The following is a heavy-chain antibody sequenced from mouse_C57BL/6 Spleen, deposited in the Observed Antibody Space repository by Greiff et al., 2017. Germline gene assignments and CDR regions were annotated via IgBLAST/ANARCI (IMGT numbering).Heavy chain of an antibody. CDR1: GYTFTDYY. V-gene: IGHV1-76*01. D-gene: IGHD2-2*01. J-gene: IGHJ4*01. CDR3: ARGEDGYDDYAMDY. CDR2: IYPGSGNT. Sequence: VQLQESGAELVRPGASVKLSCKASGYTFTDYYINWVKQRPGQGLEWIARIYPGSGNTYYNEKFKGKATLTAEKSSSTAYMQLSSLTSEDSAVYFCARGEDGYDDYAMDYWGQGTSVTVSS.